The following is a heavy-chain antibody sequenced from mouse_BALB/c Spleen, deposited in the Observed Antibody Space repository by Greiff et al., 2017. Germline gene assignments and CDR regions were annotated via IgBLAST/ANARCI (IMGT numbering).Heavy chain of an antibody. CDR3: ARRGGYYVRAMDY. V-gene: IGHV5-6-2*01. D-gene: IGHD2-3*01. CDR2: INSNGGST. CDR1: GFTFSSYY. Sequence: EVNLVESGGGLVKLGGSLKLSCAASGFTFSSYYMSWVRQTPEKRLELVAAINSNGGSTYYPDTVKGRFTISRDNAKNTLYLQMSSLKSEDTALYYCARRGGYYVRAMDYWGQGTSVTVSS. J-gene: IGHJ4*01.